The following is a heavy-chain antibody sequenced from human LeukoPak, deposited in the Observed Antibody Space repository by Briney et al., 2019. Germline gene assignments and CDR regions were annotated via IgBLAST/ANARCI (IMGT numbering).Heavy chain of an antibody. V-gene: IGHV3-23*01. J-gene: IGHJ4*02. CDR1: GFTFSSYA. CDR3: AKDFGSFLGEWELLPMDY. D-gene: IGHD1-26*01. Sequence: PGGSLRLSCAASGFTFSSYAMSWVRQAPGKGLEWVSAISGSGGSTYYADSVRGRFTISRDNSKNTLYLQMNSLRAEDTAVYYCAKDFGSFLGEWELLPMDYWGQGTLVTVSS. CDR2: ISGSGGST.